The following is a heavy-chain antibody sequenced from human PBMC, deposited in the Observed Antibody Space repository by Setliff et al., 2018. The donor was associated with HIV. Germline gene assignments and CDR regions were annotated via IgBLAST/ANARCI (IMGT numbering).Heavy chain of an antibody. J-gene: IGHJ6*03. CDR1: GGSIKNTDYF. CDR2: VFFSGTT. D-gene: IGHD3-10*01. Sequence: SETLSLTCTVSGGSIKNTDYFWGWIRQPPGKGLEWIGSVFFSGTTYYNPSLRSRIAISVDTSKSDFSLRLNSVTAADTAVYYCARLIRQTYGSGTFYNYYYYMDVWGKGTTVTVSS. V-gene: IGHV4-39*02. CDR3: ARLIRQTYGSGTFYNYYYYMDV.